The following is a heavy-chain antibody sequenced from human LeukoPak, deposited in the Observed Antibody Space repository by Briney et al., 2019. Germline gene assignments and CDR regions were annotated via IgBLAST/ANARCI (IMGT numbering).Heavy chain of an antibody. J-gene: IGHJ4*02. CDR2: ISNNGGYT. CDR3: AKQLGYCSDGSCYFPY. CDR1: GFTFSSSA. D-gene: IGHD2-15*01. Sequence: GGSLRLSCAASGFTFSSSAMCWVRQAPGKGLEWVSAISNNGGYTYYADSVQGRFTISRDNSKSTLCLQMNSLRAEDTAVYYCAKQLGYCSDGSCYFPYWGQGTLVTVSS. V-gene: IGHV3-23*01.